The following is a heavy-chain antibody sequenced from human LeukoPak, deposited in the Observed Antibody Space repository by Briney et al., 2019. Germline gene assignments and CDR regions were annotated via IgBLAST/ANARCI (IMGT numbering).Heavy chain of an antibody. J-gene: IGHJ5*02. D-gene: IGHD4-17*01. V-gene: IGHV4-34*01. CDR2: INHSGST. CDR1: GGSFSGYY. CDR3: ARGGGDYGDYYWFDP. Sequence: SETLSLTCAVYGGSFSGYYWSWIRQPPGKGLEWIGEINHSGSTNYNPSLKSRVTISVDTSKNQFSLKLSSVTAADTAVYYCARGGGDYGDYYWFDPWGQGTLVTVSS.